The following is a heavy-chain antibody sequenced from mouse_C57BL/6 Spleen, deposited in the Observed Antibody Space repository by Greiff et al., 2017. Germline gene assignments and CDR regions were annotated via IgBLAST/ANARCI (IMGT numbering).Heavy chain of an antibody. Sequence: QVQLQQPGAELVKPGASVKLSCKASGYTFTSYWMHWVKQRPGQGLEWIGMIHPNSGSTNYNEKFKSKATLTVDKSSSTAYMQLSSLTSEDSAVYYCAIPHYYGSSQYYFDYWGQGTTLTVSS. CDR1: GYTFTSYW. CDR2: IHPNSGST. V-gene: IGHV1-64*01. D-gene: IGHD1-1*01. J-gene: IGHJ2*01. CDR3: AIPHYYGSSQYYFDY.